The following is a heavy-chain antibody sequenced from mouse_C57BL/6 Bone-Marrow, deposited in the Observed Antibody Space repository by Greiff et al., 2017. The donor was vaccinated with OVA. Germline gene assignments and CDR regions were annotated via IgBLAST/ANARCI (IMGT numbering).Heavy chain of an antibody. CDR3: AREGNYEGNYYAMDY. Sequence: QVQLQQSGAELVKPGASVKISCKASGYAFSSYWMNWVKQRPGKGLEWIGQIYPGDGDTNYNGKFKGKATLTADKSSSTAYMQLSSLTSEDAAVYCCAREGNYEGNYYAMDYWGQGTSVTVAS. D-gene: IGHD2-1*01. J-gene: IGHJ4*01. V-gene: IGHV1-80*01. CDR2: IYPGDGDT. CDR1: GYAFSSYW.